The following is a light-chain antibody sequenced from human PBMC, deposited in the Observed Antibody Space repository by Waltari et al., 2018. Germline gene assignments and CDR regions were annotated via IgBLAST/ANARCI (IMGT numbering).Light chain of an antibody. Sequence: NFMLTQHYCASESPGTPVSIYCTRTSGSVASNLVEWLHQLPGSAPTTVIYDRTQRPSGVPARFSGSIDTSSNSASLTISGLQTEDEADYYCQSFVRNSQRVFGGGTRLTVL. CDR1: SGSVASNL. CDR3: QSFVRNSQRV. CDR2: DRT. V-gene: IGLV6-57*03. J-gene: IGLJ3*02.